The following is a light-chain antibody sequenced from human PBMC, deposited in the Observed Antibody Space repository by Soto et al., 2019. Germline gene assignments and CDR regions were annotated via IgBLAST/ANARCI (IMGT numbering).Light chain of an antibody. CDR1: QSVSSW. Sequence: DIQMTQSPSTLSASVGDRVTITCRASQSVSSWLAWYQQKPGTAPKLLIYHASNLESGVPERFSGSGSGTEFTLTISSLQPDDFATYYCQHHNSFPLTFGQGTKVEIK. V-gene: IGKV1-5*01. CDR3: QHHNSFPLT. J-gene: IGKJ1*01. CDR2: HAS.